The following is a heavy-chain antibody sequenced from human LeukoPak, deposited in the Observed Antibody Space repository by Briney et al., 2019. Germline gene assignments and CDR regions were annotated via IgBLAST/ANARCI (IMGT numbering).Heavy chain of an antibody. J-gene: IGHJ4*02. V-gene: IGHV3-23*01. CDR2: ISGSGDAT. D-gene: IGHD3-16*01. CDR3: ASAYIYVWQSLY. CDR1: GFTFRTYA. Sequence: GESLRLSCAVSGFTFRTYAMNWVRQPPGKGLEWVSVISGSGDATYYPDPVKGRSTTSRANSNNTLLLQTTIMTADAPAVYYFASAYIYVWQSLYWGRG.